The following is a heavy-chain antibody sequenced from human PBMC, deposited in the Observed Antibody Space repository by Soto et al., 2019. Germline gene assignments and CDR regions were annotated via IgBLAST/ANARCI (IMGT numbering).Heavy chain of an antibody. J-gene: IGHJ6*02. V-gene: IGHV3-30-3*01. Sequence: GGSLRLSCAASGFTFSSYAMHWVRQAPGKGLEWVAVISYDGSNKYYADSVKGRFTISRDNSKNTLYLQMNSLRAEDTAVYYCARDLGSTLRYSGYFEWSYYGLDVWGQGTTVTVSS. D-gene: IGHD3-9*01. CDR3: ARDLGSTLRYSGYFEWSYYGLDV. CDR1: GFTFSSYA. CDR2: ISYDGSNK.